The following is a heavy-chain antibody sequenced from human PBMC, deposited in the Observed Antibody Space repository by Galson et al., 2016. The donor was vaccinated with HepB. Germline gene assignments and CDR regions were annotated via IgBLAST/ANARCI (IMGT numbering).Heavy chain of an antibody. CDR1: GFTSSSYW. CDR2: ISSDGSKT. V-gene: IGHV3-74*01. Sequence: SLRLSCAASGFTSSSYWMHWARQAPGKGLVWVSRISSDGSKTTYADSVKGRFTISRDNAKNTLSLQMNSLRVEDTAVYYCHVWLGESRYGVDVWGQGTTVTVSS. D-gene: IGHD3-10*01. CDR3: HVWLGESRYGVDV. J-gene: IGHJ6*02.